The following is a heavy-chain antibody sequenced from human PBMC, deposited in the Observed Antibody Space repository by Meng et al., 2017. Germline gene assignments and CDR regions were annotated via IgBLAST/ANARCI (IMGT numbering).Heavy chain of an antibody. Sequence: GESLKISCKGSGYSFTSYWIGWVRQMPGKGLEWMGIIYPGDSDTRYSPSFQGQVTISADKSISTAYLQWSSLKASDTAMYYCARNVGSFDDFWSGGDAFDIWGQGTMVTVSS. J-gene: IGHJ3*02. CDR1: GYSFTSYW. D-gene: IGHD3-3*01. CDR2: IYPGDSDT. CDR3: ARNVGSFDDFWSGGDAFDI. V-gene: IGHV5-51*01.